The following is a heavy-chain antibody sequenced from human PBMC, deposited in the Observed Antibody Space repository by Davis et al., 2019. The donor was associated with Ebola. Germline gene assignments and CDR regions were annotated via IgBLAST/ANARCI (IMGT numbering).Heavy chain of an antibody. J-gene: IGHJ4*02. CDR2: IYSGGRT. D-gene: IGHD3-10*01. V-gene: IGHV3-53*01. CDR1: GFTVSSNY. CDR3: AREGVQGVIVY. Sequence: ESLKISCAASGFTVSSNYMSWVRQAPGKGLEWVSVIYSGGRTYYADSVKGRFTISRDNAKNSLFLQMNSLRAEDTAVYYCAREGVQGVIVYWGQGTLVTVSS.